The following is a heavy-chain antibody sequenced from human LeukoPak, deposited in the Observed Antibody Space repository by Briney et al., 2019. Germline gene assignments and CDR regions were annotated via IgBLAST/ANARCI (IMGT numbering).Heavy chain of an antibody. J-gene: IGHJ4*02. V-gene: IGHV3-74*01. CDR1: GNYW. Sequence: GGSLRLSCAASGNYWMHWVRQAPGKGLVWVSHINSDGSWTSYADSVKGRFTISKDNAKNTVYLQMNSLRAEDTAVYYCARVGGLQWLVPGGFDYWGQGTLVTVSS. CDR2: INSDGSWT. CDR3: ARVGGLQWLVPGGFDY. D-gene: IGHD6-19*01.